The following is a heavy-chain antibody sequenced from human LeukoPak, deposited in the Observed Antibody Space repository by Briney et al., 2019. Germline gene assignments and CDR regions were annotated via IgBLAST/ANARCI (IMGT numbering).Heavy chain of an antibody. Sequence: SETLSLTCTVSGGSISRSNYYWGWIRQPPGKGLEWIGSIYYSGSTYYNPSLKSRVTISVDTSKNQFSLKLSSVTAADTAVYYCARSGIAALSPNWFDPWGQGTLVTVSS. V-gene: IGHV4-39*07. J-gene: IGHJ5*02. CDR3: ARSGIAALSPNWFDP. D-gene: IGHD6-6*01. CDR2: IYYSGST. CDR1: GGSISRSNYY.